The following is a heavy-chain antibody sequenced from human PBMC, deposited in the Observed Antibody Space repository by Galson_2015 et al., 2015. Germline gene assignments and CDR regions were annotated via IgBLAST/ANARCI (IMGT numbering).Heavy chain of an antibody. D-gene: IGHD4-17*01. CDR1: GYIFTGYS. CDR2: INPNSGDT. J-gene: IGHJ4*02. Sequence: SGKVSCKASGYIFTGYSMNWVRQAPGQGPEWMGRINPNSGDTNYAQKFQGRVTMTRDTSISTAYMELSRLRSDDTAVYYCARDDYGDYSPIFDYWGQGTLVTVSS. V-gene: IGHV1-2*06. CDR3: ARDDYGDYSPIFDY.